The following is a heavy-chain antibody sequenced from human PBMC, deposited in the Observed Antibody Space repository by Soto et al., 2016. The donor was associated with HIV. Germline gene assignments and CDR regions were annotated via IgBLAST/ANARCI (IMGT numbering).Heavy chain of an antibody. J-gene: IGHJ6*03. Sequence: QVQLVQSGAEVKKPGASVKVSCKASGYTFTSYGISWVRQAPGQGLEWMGWISAYNGNTNYAQKLQGRVTMTTDTSTSTAYMELRSLRSDDTAVYYCARVYQELLVLHYYYYMDVWGKGTTVTVSS. CDR1: GYTFTSYG. D-gene: IGHD1-26*01. CDR2: ISAYNGNT. CDR3: ARVYQELLVLHYYYYMDV. V-gene: IGHV1-18*01.